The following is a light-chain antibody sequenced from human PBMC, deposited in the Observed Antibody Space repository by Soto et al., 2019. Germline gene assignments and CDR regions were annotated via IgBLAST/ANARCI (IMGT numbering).Light chain of an antibody. V-gene: IGLV2-14*01. Sequence: QSVLSQPASVSWSPGQSITISCTGTSSDIGGYNYVSWYQQHPSKAPQLMIYEVSNRPSGVSSRFSGSKSGNTASLTISGPQAEDEADYYCSSYTSSFTWVFGGGTKVTVL. CDR1: SSDIGGYNY. CDR2: EVS. J-gene: IGLJ3*02. CDR3: SSYTSSFTWV.